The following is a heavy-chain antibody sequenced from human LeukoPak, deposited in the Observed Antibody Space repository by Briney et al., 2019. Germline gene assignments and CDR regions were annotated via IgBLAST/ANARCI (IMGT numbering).Heavy chain of an antibody. D-gene: IGHD3-10*01. Sequence: PGGSLRLSCAASGFTFSSYWMSWVRQAPGKGLEWVSYISSSSSIIHYADSVKGRFTISRDNAKSSLYLQMNSLRAEDTAVYYCARFFMASAKSDMWGQGTMVTVSS. V-gene: IGHV3-48*04. J-gene: IGHJ3*02. CDR2: ISSSSSII. CDR3: ARFFMASAKSDM. CDR1: GFTFSSYW.